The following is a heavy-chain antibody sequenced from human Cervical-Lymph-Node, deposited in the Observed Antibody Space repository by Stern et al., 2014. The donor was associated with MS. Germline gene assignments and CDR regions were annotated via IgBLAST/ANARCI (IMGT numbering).Heavy chain of an antibody. V-gene: IGHV5-51*01. CDR1: GYSFSNFW. Sequence: EVQLVESGAEVKKPGESLKISCKTSGYSFSNFWIGWVRQMPGKGLEWMGIIYPGDSDTTYSPSSQGQVTISADQSTSPASPPRGGLKASDTAMYYCVRRRDSVGYDSFDIWGQGTMLIVSS. J-gene: IGHJ3*02. CDR3: VRRRDSVGYDSFDI. CDR2: IYPGDSDT. D-gene: IGHD3-22*01.